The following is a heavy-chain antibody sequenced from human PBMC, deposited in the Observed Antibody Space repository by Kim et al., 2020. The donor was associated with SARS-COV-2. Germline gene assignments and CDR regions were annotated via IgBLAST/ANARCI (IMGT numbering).Heavy chain of an antibody. CDR3: TTEVYSSPDAFDI. V-gene: IGHV3-15*01. CDR2: IKSKTDGGTT. J-gene: IGHJ3*02. CDR1: GFTFSNAW. D-gene: IGHD3-22*01. Sequence: GGSLRLSCAASGFTFSNAWMSWVRQAPGKGLEWVGRIKSKTDGGTTDYAAPVKGRFTISRDDSKNTLYLQMNSLKTEDTAVYYCTTEVYSSPDAFDIWGQGTMVTVSS.